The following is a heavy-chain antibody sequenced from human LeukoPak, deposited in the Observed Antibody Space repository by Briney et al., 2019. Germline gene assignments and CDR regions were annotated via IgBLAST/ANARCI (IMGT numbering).Heavy chain of an antibody. CDR3: ARDITDCSSTSCPDY. Sequence: PGGSLRLSCAASGFTFSSYSMNWVRQAPGMGLEWVPSISSSSSYIYYADSVKGRFTISRDNAKNSLYLQMNSLRAEDTAVNYCARDITDCSSTSCPDYWGQGTLVTVSS. D-gene: IGHD2-2*01. CDR1: GFTFSSYS. J-gene: IGHJ4*02. CDR2: ISSSSSYI. V-gene: IGHV3-21*01.